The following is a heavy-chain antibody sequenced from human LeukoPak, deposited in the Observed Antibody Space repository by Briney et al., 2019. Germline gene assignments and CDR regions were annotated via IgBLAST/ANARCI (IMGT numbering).Heavy chain of an antibody. CDR1: GYTFTSYY. D-gene: IGHD3-10*01. CDR2: INPSGGST. Sequence: ASVKVSCKASGYTFTSYYMHWVRQAPGQGLEWMGIINPSGGSTSYAQKFQGRVTMTRDTSTGTVYMELSSLRSEDTAVYYCARDSGQLWFGELSGWFDPWGQGTLVTVSS. J-gene: IGHJ5*02. V-gene: IGHV1-46*01. CDR3: ARDSGQLWFGELSGWFDP.